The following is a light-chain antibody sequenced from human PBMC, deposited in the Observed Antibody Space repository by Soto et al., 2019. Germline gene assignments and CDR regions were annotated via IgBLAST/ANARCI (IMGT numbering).Light chain of an antibody. CDR3: QQHFNGPIT. Sequence: IVLTHAPATLSLSPGERATLSCRASQSISSFLAWYQQKPGQAPRLLIYGASNRATGIPARFSGSGSGTDFTLTISSLEPEDFAVYYCQQHFNGPITFGQGTRLEI. V-gene: IGKV3-11*01. CDR1: QSISSF. CDR2: GAS. J-gene: IGKJ5*01.